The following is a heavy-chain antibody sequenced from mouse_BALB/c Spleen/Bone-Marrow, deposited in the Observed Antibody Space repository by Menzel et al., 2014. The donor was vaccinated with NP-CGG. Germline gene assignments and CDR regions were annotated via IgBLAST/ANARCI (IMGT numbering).Heavy chain of an antibody. CDR2: IWAGGST. Sequence: QVQLKDSGPGLVAPSQSLSITCTVSGFSLTSYSVHWVRQPPGKGLEWLGVIWAGGSTNYNSSLMSRLSISKDNSKSXVFLKMSSLQTDDTAMFYCARDDDSYAMDYWGQGTSVTVSS. CDR1: GFSLTSYS. J-gene: IGHJ4*01. D-gene: IGHD2-3*01. CDR3: ARDDDSYAMDY. V-gene: IGHV2-9*02.